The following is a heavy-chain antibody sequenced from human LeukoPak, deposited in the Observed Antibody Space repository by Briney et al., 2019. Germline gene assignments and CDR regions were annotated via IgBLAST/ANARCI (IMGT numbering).Heavy chain of an antibody. D-gene: IGHD6-19*01. J-gene: IGHJ4*02. V-gene: IGHV3-23*01. Sequence: PGGSLRLSCAASGFTFSSYAMSWVRQAPGKGLEWVSAISGSGGSTYYADSVKGRFTISRDNSKNTLYLQMNSLRAEDTAVYYCASRTFSSGWLIDYWGQGTLVTVSS. CDR3: ASRTFSSGWLIDY. CDR2: ISGSGGST. CDR1: GFTFSSYA.